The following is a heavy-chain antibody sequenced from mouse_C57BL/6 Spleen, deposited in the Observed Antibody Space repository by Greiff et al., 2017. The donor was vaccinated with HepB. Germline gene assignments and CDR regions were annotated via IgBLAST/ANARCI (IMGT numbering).Heavy chain of an antibody. CDR1: GYTFTDYY. CDR3: ATGVAWFAY. Sequence: EVQRVESGPVLVKPGASVKMSCKASGYTFTDYYMNWVKQSHGKSLEWIGVINPYNGGTSYNQKFKGKATLTVDKSSSTAYMELNSLTSEDSAVYYCATGVAWFAYWGQGTLVTVSA. CDR2: INPYNGGT. V-gene: IGHV1-19*01. D-gene: IGHD4-1*01. J-gene: IGHJ3*01.